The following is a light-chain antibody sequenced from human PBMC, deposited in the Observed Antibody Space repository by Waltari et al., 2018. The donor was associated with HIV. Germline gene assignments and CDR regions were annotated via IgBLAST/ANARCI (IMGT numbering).Light chain of an antibody. CDR3: QQRTTWPPGLT. CDR1: ESVSRY. Sequence: EIVLTQSPATLSLSPVEGATLSCRASESVSRYVAWYQQKPGQPPRLLIYDASNRASGVPARFRGSGSGTDFTLTISRLEPEDFAVYYCQQRTTWPPGLTFGGGTKVEI. J-gene: IGKJ4*01. V-gene: IGKV3-11*01. CDR2: DAS.